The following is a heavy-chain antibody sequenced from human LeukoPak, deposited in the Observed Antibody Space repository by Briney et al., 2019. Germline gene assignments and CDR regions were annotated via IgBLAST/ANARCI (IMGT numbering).Heavy chain of an antibody. Sequence: SETLSLTCTVSGASISTYYWSWIRQPAGKGLEWIGRMYNTGSTNYNPSLKSRVTMSVDTSKNQLSLRLSSVTAADTAVYYCARYNGGYYWYSDIWGRGTLVTVSS. D-gene: IGHD2-8*01. J-gene: IGHJ2*01. CDR1: GASISTYY. CDR2: MYNTGST. CDR3: ARYNGGYYWYSDI. V-gene: IGHV4-4*07.